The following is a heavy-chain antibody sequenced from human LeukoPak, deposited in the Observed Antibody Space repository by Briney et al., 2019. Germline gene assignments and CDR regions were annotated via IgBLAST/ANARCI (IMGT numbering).Heavy chain of an antibody. Sequence: GGSLRLSCVASGVTFTNYAMTWVRQAPGKGLEWVSGISISGGSTDYADSVKGRFTISRDNSKNTLYLQMNSLRAEDTAVYYCAKVPAGNKVEYWGQGTLVTVSS. CDR2: ISISGGST. J-gene: IGHJ4*02. D-gene: IGHD6-19*01. CDR1: GVTFTNYA. CDR3: AKVPAGNKVEY. V-gene: IGHV3-23*01.